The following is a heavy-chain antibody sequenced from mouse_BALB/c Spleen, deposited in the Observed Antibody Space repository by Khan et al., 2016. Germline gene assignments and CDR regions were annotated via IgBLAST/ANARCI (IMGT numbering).Heavy chain of an antibody. CDR2: IYPGDGDP. CDR1: GYTFSTFW. V-gene: IGHV1-80*01. J-gene: IGHJ3*01. CDR3: ARSTMNTY. D-gene: IGHD2-4*01. Sequence: QVQLQQSGAELVRPGSSVKISCKASGYTFSTFWMNWVKESPGQGLEWIGQIYPGDGDPAYNGKFKDKATLTADKSSSTAYLQLSSLTSEDSAVYFCARSTMNTYWGQGTLVTVSA.